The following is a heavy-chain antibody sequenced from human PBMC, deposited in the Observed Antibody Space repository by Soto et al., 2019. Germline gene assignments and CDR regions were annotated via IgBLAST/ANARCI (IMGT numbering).Heavy chain of an antibody. V-gene: IGHV1-18*01. Sequence: VKVSCKASGYTFTSYGISWVRQAPGQGLEWMGWISAYNGNTNYAQKLQGRVTMTTDTSTSTAYMELRSLRSDDTAVYYCARGGAVVVPAAGFDYWGQGTLVTVSS. J-gene: IGHJ4*02. CDR2: ISAYNGNT. D-gene: IGHD2-2*01. CDR1: GYTFTSYG. CDR3: ARGGAVVVPAAGFDY.